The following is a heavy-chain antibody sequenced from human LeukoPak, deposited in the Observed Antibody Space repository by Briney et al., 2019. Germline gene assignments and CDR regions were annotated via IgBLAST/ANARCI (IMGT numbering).Heavy chain of an antibody. CDR2: IYSGGST. D-gene: IGHD3-10*01. CDR1: GFTVSSNY. J-gene: IGHJ6*02. Sequence: GGSLRLSCAASGFTVSSNYMSWVRQAPGKGLEWVSVIYSGGSTYYADSVKGRFTISRDNSKNTLYLQINSLRAEDTAVYYCARDRGPMVRGVPYYYGMDVWGQGTTVTVSS. V-gene: IGHV3-66*01. CDR3: ARDRGPMVRGVPYYYGMDV.